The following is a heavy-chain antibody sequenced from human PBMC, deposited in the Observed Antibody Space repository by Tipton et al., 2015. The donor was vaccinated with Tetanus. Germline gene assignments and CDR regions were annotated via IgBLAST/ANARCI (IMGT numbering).Heavy chain of an antibody. CDR2: INHSGST. V-gene: IGHV4-34*01. CDR1: GGSFSVYY. D-gene: IGHD1-26*01. CDR3: ARDSGGWAYYYYGLDV. Sequence: TLSLTCAVYGGSFSVYYWSWIRQPPGKGLEWIGEINHSGSTNYNPSLKSRVTISVDTSKNQFSLKLSSVTAADTAVYYCARDSGGWAYYYYGLDVWGQGTTVTVSS. J-gene: IGHJ6*02.